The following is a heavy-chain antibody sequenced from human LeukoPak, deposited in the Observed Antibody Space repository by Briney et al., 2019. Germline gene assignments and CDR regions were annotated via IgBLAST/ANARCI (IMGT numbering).Heavy chain of an antibody. V-gene: IGHV4-31*03. CDR2: IYYSGST. CDR3: ARSRKNDCSSTSCYTDY. D-gene: IGHD2-2*02. J-gene: IGHJ4*02. Sequence: SETLSLTCTVSGGSISSGGYYWSWIRQHPGKGLEWIGYIYYSGSTYYNPSLKSRVTISVDTSKNQFSLKLSSVTAADTAVYYCARSRKNDCSSTSCYTDYWGQGTLVTVSS. CDR1: GGSISSGGYY.